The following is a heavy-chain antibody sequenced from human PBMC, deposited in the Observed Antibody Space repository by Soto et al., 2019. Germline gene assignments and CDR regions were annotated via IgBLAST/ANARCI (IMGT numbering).Heavy chain of an antibody. Sequence: PGGSLRLSCAASGFTFSSYSMNWVRQAPGKGLEWVPSISSSSSYIYYADSVKGRFTISRDNAKNSLYLQMNSLRAEDTAVYYCARAMAVLRYFDWFPPFDYWGQGTLVTVSS. CDR1: GFTFSSYS. D-gene: IGHD3-9*01. V-gene: IGHV3-21*01. CDR2: ISSSSSYI. CDR3: ARAMAVLRYFDWFPPFDY. J-gene: IGHJ4*02.